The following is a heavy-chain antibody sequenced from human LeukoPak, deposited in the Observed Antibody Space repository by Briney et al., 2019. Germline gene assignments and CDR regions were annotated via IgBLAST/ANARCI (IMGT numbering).Heavy chain of an antibody. CDR3: AKDLAPAAY. V-gene: IGHV3-23*01. J-gene: IGHJ4*02. D-gene: IGHD2-2*01. CDR1: GFTFSSSS. Sequence: GGSLRLSCAASGFTFSSSSMSWVRQAPGKGLEWVSALTGSGGSTYYADSVKGRFTISRDNSKKTLFLQMNSLRAEDTAVYYCAKDLAPAAYWGQGTLVTVSS. CDR2: LTGSGGST.